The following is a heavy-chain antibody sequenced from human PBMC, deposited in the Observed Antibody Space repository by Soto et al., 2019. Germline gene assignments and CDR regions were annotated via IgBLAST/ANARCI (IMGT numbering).Heavy chain of an antibody. CDR3: AKGTPYYFDY. J-gene: IGHJ4*02. CDR2: ISLDGGST. Sequence: GGSLRLSCAASGCTFEDYAMHWVRQAPGKGLEWVSLISLDGGSTYYADSVKGRFTISRDNSKNSLYLQMNSLRAEDTALYYCAKGTPYYFDYWGQGTLVTSPQ. CDR1: GCTFEDYA. V-gene: IGHV3-43D*04.